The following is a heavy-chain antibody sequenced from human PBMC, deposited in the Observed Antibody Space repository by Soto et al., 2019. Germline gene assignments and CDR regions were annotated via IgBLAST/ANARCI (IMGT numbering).Heavy chain of an antibody. CDR2: IKQDGSEK. J-gene: IGHJ4*02. CDR1: GFTFSSYW. CDR3: ARVRHFYDSSGYYSGGVDY. V-gene: IGHV3-7*01. D-gene: IGHD3-22*01. Sequence: PGGSLRLSCAASGFTFSSYWMSWVRQAPGKGLEWVANIKQDGSEKYYVDSVKGRFTISRDNAKNSLYLQMNSLRAEDTAVYYCARVRHFYDSSGYYSGGVDYRAQRTPVTGSS.